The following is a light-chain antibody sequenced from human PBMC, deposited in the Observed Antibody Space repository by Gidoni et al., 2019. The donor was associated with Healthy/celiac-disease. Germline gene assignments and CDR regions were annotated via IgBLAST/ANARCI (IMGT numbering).Light chain of an antibody. V-gene: IGKV3-20*01. Sequence: EIVLTQSPGTLSSSPGERATLSCRASQSVSSSYLAWYQQKPGQAPRLLIYGASSRATGSPDRFSGGGSGTDFTLTISRLGPEDFAVYYCQQYGSSLYTFGQGTKLEIK. CDR2: GAS. CDR3: QQYGSSLYT. CDR1: QSVSSSY. J-gene: IGKJ2*01.